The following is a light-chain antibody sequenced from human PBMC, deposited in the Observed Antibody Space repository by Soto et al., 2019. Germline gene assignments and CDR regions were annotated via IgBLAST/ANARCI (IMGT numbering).Light chain of an antibody. CDR1: QSVTRF. J-gene: IGKJ5*01. V-gene: IGKV3-11*01. CDR3: QQYNNWPIT. Sequence: EILFTQSPAIPSFSPGERATPSCRASQSVTRFLAWYQQKPGQAPRLLIYDTSNRATGIPARFSGSGSGTDFTLTISSLQSEDFEIYYCQQYNNWPITFGQGTRLEI. CDR2: DTS.